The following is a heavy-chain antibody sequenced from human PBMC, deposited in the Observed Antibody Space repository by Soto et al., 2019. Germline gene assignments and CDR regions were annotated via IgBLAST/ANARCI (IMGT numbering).Heavy chain of an antibody. D-gene: IGHD3-9*01. CDR1: GCPIITYY. CDR2: ISNSGTT. V-gene: IGHV4-59*01. CDR3: AREGSLDYLFGKPYYSAGVD. Sequence: PSEALSPTYNNSGCPIITYYSSRCRQPPGKGLECIGYISNSGTTKYNPSLKSRVTISVDTSKNQFSLMLSSVTAADTAVYYCAREGSLDYLFGKPYYSAGVD. J-gene: IGHJ6*01.